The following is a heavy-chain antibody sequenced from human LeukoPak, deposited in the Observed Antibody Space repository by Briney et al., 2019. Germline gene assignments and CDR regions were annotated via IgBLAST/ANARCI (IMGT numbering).Heavy chain of an antibody. CDR1: DDSITMYY. D-gene: IGHD1-26*01. CDR2: VDHTGST. V-gene: IGHV4-59*01. Sequence: SETLSLTCSVSDDSITMYYWTWIRQPPGKGLEWIGYVDHTGSTNFNPSLNGRVSISRDTTKNLFSLRLRSVTAADTAVYYCAKEVVGPWGQGTLVTVSS. CDR3: AKEVVGP. J-gene: IGHJ5*02.